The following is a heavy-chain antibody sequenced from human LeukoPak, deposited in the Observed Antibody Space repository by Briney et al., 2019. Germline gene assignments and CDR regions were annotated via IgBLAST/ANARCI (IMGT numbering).Heavy chain of an antibody. CDR1: GGTFSSYA. J-gene: IGHJ4*02. V-gene: IGHV1-69*04. CDR3: ARAGIGAAKPTFNDY. CDR2: IIPILGIA. D-gene: IGHD6-13*01. Sequence: ASVKVSCKASGGTFSSYAISWVRQAPGQGLEWMGRIIPILGIANYAQKFQGRVTITADKSTSTAYMELRSLRSDDTAVYYCARAGIGAAKPTFNDYWGQGTLVTVSS.